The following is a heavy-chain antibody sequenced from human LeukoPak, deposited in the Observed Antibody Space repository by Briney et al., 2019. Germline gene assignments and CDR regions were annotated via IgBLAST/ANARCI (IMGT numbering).Heavy chain of an antibody. J-gene: IGHJ6*03. Sequence: GGSLRLSSAASGFTFSTYAMSWVRQAPGKGLEWVSAISAGGATIYYADSVKGRFTVSRDNSKNTLYLQINSLRAEDTAVYYCAKDSGGTDFYYYYYMDVWGNGTTVTVSS. CDR1: GFTFSTYA. D-gene: IGHD1-26*01. CDR3: AKDSGGTDFYYYYYMDV. V-gene: IGHV3-23*01. CDR2: ISAGGATI.